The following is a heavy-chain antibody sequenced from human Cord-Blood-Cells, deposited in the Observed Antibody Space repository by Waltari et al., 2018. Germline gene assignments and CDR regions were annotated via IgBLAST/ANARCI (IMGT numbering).Heavy chain of an antibody. V-gene: IGHV4-34*01. Sequence: QVQLQQWGAGLLKPSETLSLTCAVYGGSFSGYYWSWIRQPPGKGLEWIGESNHSGSTNYNPSLKSRVTISVDTSKNQFSLKLSSVTAADTAMYYCARGVPMVRGVTDAFDIWGQGTMVTDSS. CDR3: ARGVPMVRGVTDAFDI. J-gene: IGHJ3*02. CDR1: GGSFSGYY. D-gene: IGHD3-10*01. CDR2: SNHSGST.